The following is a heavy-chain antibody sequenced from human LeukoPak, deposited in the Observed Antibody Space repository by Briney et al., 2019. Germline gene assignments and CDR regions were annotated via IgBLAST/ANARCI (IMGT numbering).Heavy chain of an antibody. CDR3: AAGATHDYFDY. J-gene: IGHJ4*02. D-gene: IGHD1-26*01. Sequence: PTETLSLTCTVSGGSISSSSYYWGWIRQPPGKGLEWIGSIYYSGSTYYNPSLKSRVTISVDTSKNQFSLKLSSVTAADTAVYYCAAGATHDYFDYWGQGTLVTVSS. CDR2: IYYSGST. CDR1: GGSISSSSYY. V-gene: IGHV4-39*07.